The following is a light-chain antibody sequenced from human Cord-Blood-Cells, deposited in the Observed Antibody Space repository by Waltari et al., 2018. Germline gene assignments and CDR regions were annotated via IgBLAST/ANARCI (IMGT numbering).Light chain of an antibody. CDR1: SSAFGSYNR. Sequence: QSALTQPPSVSGSPGKSVTISCTGTSSAFGSYNRVSWYQPPPATAPKLLIYDVSNRPSGVPDRFSGSKSGNTASLTISGLQAEDEADYYCSSYTSSSTYVFGTGTKVTVL. J-gene: IGLJ1*01. CDR3: SSYTSSSTYV. CDR2: DVS. V-gene: IGLV2-18*02.